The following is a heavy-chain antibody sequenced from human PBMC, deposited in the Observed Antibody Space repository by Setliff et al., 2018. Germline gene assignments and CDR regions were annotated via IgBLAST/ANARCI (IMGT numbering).Heavy chain of an antibody. CDR1: GYTFINYG. CDR3: AYYYDSSGFYPYFQH. V-gene: IGHV1-18*01. J-gene: IGHJ1*01. CDR2: ISGYNGNT. D-gene: IGHD3-22*01. Sequence: ASVKVSCKTSGYTFINYGLSWMRQAPGQGLEWVGWISGYNGNTDYAQKFQGRVTITADESTTTAYMELSSLRSEDSAVYYCAYYYDSSGFYPYFQHWGQGTLVTVSS.